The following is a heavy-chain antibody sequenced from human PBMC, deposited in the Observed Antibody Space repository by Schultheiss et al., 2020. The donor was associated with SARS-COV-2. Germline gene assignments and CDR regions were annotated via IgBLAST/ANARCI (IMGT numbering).Heavy chain of an antibody. J-gene: IGHJ6*02. Sequence: GGSLRLSCAASGFTFSSYGMHWVRQAPGKGLEWVAVIWYDGSNKYYADSVKGRFTISRDNSKNTLYLHMNSLRVEDTAVYYCARVGSSWYGGYYYYYYGMDVWGQGTTVTVSS. D-gene: IGHD6-13*01. CDR1: GFTFSSYG. CDR2: IWYDGSNK. CDR3: ARVGSSWYGGYYYYYYGMDV. V-gene: IGHV3-33*08.